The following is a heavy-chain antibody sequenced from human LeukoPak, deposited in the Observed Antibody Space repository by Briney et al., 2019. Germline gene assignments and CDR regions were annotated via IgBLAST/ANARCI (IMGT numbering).Heavy chain of an antibody. V-gene: IGHV4-59*01. CDR3: ARGAIVGATAVDY. D-gene: IGHD1-26*01. CDR1: GGSISSYY. J-gene: IGHJ4*02. Sequence: SETLSLTCTVSGGSISSYYWSWIRQPPGKGLEWNGYIYYSGSTNYNPSLKSRVTISVDTSKNQFSLKLSSVTAADTAVYYCARGAIVGATAVDYWGQGTLVTVSP. CDR2: IYYSGST.